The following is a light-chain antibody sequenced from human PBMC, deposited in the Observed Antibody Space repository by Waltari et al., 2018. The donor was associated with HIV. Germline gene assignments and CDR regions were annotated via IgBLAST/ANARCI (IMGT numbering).Light chain of an antibody. V-gene: IGKV3-11*01. CDR1: QSVSTY. J-gene: IGKJ5*01. CDR2: GAS. CDR3: HQRSNWPIT. Sequence: EIVLTQSPATLSLSPGERATLSCRASQSVSTYLAWYQQKPGQAPRLPIYGASSRATGIPARFSGSGSETDFTLTISSLEPGDFGVYYCHQRSNWPITFGQGTRLEIK.